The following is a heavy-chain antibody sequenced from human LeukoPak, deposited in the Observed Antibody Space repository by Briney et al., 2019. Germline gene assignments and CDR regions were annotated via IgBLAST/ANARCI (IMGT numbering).Heavy chain of an antibody. D-gene: IGHD1-14*01. Sequence: GASVNVSSKASGYTFIIYDINWVRQAPGQGLEWMGWMNPNSGNTGYAQKFQGRVTMTRNTSISTAYMELSSLRSEHTAMYYCARGRNQRDLRLLLYWGQGTLVTVSS. CDR1: GYTFIIYD. CDR2: MNPNSGNT. V-gene: IGHV1-8*01. CDR3: ARGRNQRDLRLLLY. J-gene: IGHJ4*02.